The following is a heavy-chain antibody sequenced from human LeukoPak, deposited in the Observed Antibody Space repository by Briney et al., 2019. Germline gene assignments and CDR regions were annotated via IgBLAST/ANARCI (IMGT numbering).Heavy chain of an antibody. V-gene: IGHV3-30-3*01. CDR2: ISYDGSNK. J-gene: IGHJ4*02. Sequence: QPGRSLRLSCAASGFTFSSYAMHWVRQAPGKGLEWVADISYDGSNKYYADPVKGRFTISRDNSKNTLYLQMNSLRAEDTAVYYCAGHYDILTGYYGPFDYWGQGTLVTVSS. CDR3: AGHYDILTGYYGPFDY. D-gene: IGHD3-9*01. CDR1: GFTFSSYA.